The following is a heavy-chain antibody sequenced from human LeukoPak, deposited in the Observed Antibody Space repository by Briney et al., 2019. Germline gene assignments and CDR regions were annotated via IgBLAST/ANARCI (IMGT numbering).Heavy chain of an antibody. Sequence: GGSLRLSCAASGFTFSRYAMHWVSQAPGKGLDWVAFISYDGSNKYYADSVKGRITISRDNSKNTLYLQMNSLRAEDTAVYYCAREGSGSYYGSLGYWGQGTLVTVSS. CDR3: AREGSGSYYGSLGY. J-gene: IGHJ4*02. V-gene: IGHV3-30-3*01. D-gene: IGHD1-26*01. CDR2: ISYDGSNK. CDR1: GFTFSRYA.